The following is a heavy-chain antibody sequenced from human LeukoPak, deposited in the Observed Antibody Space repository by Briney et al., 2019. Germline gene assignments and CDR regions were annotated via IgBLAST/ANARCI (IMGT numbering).Heavy chain of an antibody. CDR3: ARQEIGLRSFDP. CDR1: GGSISSSLYH. CDR2: IYYTGTT. J-gene: IGHJ5*02. Sequence: PSETLSLTCTVSGGSISSSLYHWGWIRQSPGKNLEWLGSIYYTGTTHYNPSLKSRVTISVDTSKNQFSLNLSSVTAADTAVYYCARQEIGLRSFDPWGQGTLVAVSS. D-gene: IGHD2-15*01. V-gene: IGHV4-39*01.